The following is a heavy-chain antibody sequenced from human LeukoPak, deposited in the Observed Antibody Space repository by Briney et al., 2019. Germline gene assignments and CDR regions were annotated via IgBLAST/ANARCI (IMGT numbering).Heavy chain of an antibody. Sequence: GGSLRLSCAASGFTFSTYAMGWVRQAPEKGLEWVSAISGSGGSTYYADSVKGRFTISRDNSKNTLYLQMNSLRAEDTAVYYCARVPISSSGSLDYWGQGTLVTVSS. CDR2: ISGSGGST. D-gene: IGHD1-26*01. V-gene: IGHV3-23*01. J-gene: IGHJ4*02. CDR1: GFTFSTYA. CDR3: ARVPISSSGSLDY.